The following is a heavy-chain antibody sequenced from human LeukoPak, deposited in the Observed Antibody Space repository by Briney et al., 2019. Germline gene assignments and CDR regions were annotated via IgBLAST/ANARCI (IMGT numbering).Heavy chain of an antibody. D-gene: IGHD4-17*01. CDR1: GYMFTSYY. CDR3: ARGTVTGGVPVN. J-gene: IGHJ4*02. Sequence: EASVKVSCKASGYMFTSYYMHWVRQAPGQGLEWMGIINPSGGTTSYAQKFQGRVTMTRDTSTSTVYMEVSSLRSEDTAVYYCARGTVTGGVPVNWGQGTLVTVSS. V-gene: IGHV1-46*01. CDR2: INPSGGTT.